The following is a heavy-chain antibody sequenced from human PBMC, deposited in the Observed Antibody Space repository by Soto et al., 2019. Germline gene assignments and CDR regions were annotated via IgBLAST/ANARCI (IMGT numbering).Heavy chain of an antibody. Sequence: VQLQESGPALVKTSETLSLTCTVSGDSITTNYWSWLRQPPGKGLEWIGYIYYSENTNYSPSLKSRATISMETSKNQLSLKQTSVTAADTAVYYCARDRTTVNWYFDLWGRGTLVTVSS. J-gene: IGHJ2*01. V-gene: IGHV4-59*01. CDR3: ARDRTTVNWYFDL. CDR2: IYYSENT. CDR1: GDSITTNY. D-gene: IGHD3-16*02.